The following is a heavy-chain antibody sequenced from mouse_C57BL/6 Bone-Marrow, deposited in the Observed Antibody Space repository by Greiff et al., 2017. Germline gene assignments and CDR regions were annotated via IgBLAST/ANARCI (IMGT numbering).Heavy chain of an antibody. CDR2: IHPNSGST. D-gene: IGHD1-1*01. Sequence: QVQLQQPGAELVKPGASVKLSCKASGYTFTSSWMHWVKQRPGQGLEWIGMIHPNSGSTNYNEKFKSKATLTVDKSSSTAYMQLSSLTSEDSAVYYCAREVYYYGSSFFDYWGQGTTLTVS. CDR3: AREVYYYGSSFFDY. CDR1: GYTFTSSW. J-gene: IGHJ2*01. V-gene: IGHV1-64*01.